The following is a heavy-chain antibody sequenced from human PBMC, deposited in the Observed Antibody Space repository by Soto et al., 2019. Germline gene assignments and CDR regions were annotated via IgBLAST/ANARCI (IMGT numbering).Heavy chain of an antibody. Sequence: QVQLVESGGGVVQPGRSLRLSCAASGFTFSNYGMHWVRQAPGKGLEWVAVTSYDGSIRYYAGSVKGRFTISRDNSKNTLYLQINSLRTEDTAVYYCAKARLAYCGGDCYWVDYWGQGTLLTVSP. V-gene: IGHV3-30*18. CDR3: AKARLAYCGGDCYWVDY. CDR2: TSYDGSIR. J-gene: IGHJ4*02. D-gene: IGHD2-21*02. CDR1: GFTFSNYG.